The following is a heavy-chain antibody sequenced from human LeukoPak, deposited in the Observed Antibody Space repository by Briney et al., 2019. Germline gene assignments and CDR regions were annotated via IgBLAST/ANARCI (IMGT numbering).Heavy chain of an antibody. J-gene: IGHJ3*02. CDR1: GFTFSSYS. CDR3: XXXXXXEGSGYIAAFDI. CDR2: ISSSSSYI. V-gene: IGHV3-21*01. D-gene: IGHD3-22*01. Sequence: GGSLRLSCAASGFTFSSYSMNWVRQAPGKGLEWVSSISSSSSYIYYADSVKGRFTISRDNAKNSLYLQMNSLRAEDTAVYYXXXXXXXEGSGYIAAFDIWGQGTMVTVSS.